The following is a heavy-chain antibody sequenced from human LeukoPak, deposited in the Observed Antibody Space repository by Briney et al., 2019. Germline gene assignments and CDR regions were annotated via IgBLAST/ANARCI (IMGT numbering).Heavy chain of an antibody. Sequence: SETLSLTCTVSGGSISSYYWSWIRQPPGKGLEWIGYIYYSGNTDYNPSLKSRVTISVDTSKKQFSLKLSSVTAADTAVYYCARQSDHSWGQGTLVTVSS. J-gene: IGHJ5*02. CDR2: IYYSGNT. CDR1: GGSISSYY. V-gene: IGHV4-59*08. CDR3: ARQSDHS.